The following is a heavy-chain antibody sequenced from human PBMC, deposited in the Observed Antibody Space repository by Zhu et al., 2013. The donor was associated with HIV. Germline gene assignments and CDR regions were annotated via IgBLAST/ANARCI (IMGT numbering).Heavy chain of an antibody. J-gene: IGHJ6*03. CDR3: ARVAPSDYYYYMDV. CDR1: GYTFTRFG. CDR2: ISAYNGNT. V-gene: IGHV1-18*01. Sequence: QAQLVQSGTEVKKPGASVKVSCQASGYTFTRFGISWVRQAPGQGLEWMGWISAYNGNTNYAQKLQGRVTMTTDTSTSTAYMELRTLRSDDTAVYYCARVAPSDYYYYMDVWGKGTTVTVSS.